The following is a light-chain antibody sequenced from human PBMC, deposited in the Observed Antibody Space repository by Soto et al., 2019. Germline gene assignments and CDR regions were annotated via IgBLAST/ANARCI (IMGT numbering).Light chain of an antibody. V-gene: IGLV7-43*01. J-gene: IGLJ3*02. CDR3: LLYYGGSWV. CDR1: TGAVTYNYY. Sequence: QTVVTQEPSLTVSPGGTVTLTCASSTGAVTYNYYPNWFQQIPGQAPRALIYSANNKHSWTPARFSGSLLGGKAALTVSGVQPEDEAEYYCLLYYGGSWVFGGGTKLTVL. CDR2: SAN.